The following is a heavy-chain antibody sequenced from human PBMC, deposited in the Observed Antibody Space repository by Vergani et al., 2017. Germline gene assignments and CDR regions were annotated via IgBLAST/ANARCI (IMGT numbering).Heavy chain of an antibody. CDR3: ARESSGWYFDY. CDR1: GFTFSDFY. J-gene: IGHJ4*02. V-gene: IGHV3-11*06. Sequence: QVQLVESGGALVRPGGSLRLSCAASGFTFSDFYMTWIRQAPGKGLEWVSYISSSSSHTNYADSVKGRFTISRDNAKNTLYLQMNSLRAEDTAVYYCARESSGWYFDYWGQGTLVTVSS. CDR2: ISSSSSHT. D-gene: IGHD6-19*01.